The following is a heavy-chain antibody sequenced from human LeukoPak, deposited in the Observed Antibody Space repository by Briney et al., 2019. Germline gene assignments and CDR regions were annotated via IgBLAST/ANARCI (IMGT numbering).Heavy chain of an antibody. CDR2: IGSGSGGTT. CDR1: GFTFSSYA. D-gene: IGHD6-19*01. Sequence: GGSLRLSCAASGFTFSSYAMRWVRQAPGKGLEWVSAIGSGSGGTTNYADSVKGRFTISRDNAKNSLYLQMNSLRAEDTAVYYCARDGIAVAGYYYYGMDVWGQGTTVTVSS. CDR3: ARDGIAVAGYYYYGMDV. J-gene: IGHJ6*02. V-gene: IGHV3-23*01.